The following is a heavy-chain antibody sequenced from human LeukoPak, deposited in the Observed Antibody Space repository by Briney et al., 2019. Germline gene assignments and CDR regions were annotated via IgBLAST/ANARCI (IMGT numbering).Heavy chain of an antibody. CDR3: ARGGSYLSAFDI. V-gene: IGHV3-53*01. D-gene: IGHD1-26*01. J-gene: IGHJ3*02. Sequence: GGSLRLSCAASGFTVSSNYMSWVRQAPGKGLEWVSIIYSGGSTFYTDSVKGRFTISRDNSKNTLYLQMNSLRAEDTAVYYCARGGSYLSAFDIWGQGTMVTVSS. CDR1: GFTVSSNY. CDR2: IYSGGST.